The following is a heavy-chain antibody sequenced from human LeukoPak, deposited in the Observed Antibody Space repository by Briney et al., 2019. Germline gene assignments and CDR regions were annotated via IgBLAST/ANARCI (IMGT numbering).Heavy chain of an antibody. V-gene: IGHV4-39*01. J-gene: IGHJ4*02. Sequence: PSETLSLTCTVSGGSISSSSYYWGWIRQPPGKGLEWIGSIYYSGSTYYNPSLKSRVTISVDTSKNQFSLKLSSVTAADTAVYYCASLIVVVPAAAIEAIDYWGQGTLVTVSS. CDR2: IYYSGST. CDR3: ASLIVVVPAAAIEAIDY. CDR1: GGSISSSSYY. D-gene: IGHD2-2*01.